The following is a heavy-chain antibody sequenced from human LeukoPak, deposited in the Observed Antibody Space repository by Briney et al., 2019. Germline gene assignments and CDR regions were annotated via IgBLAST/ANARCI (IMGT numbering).Heavy chain of an antibody. V-gene: IGHV3-48*01. D-gene: IGHD3-22*01. CDR3: ARAQYYYDSSGYYYYFDY. CDR2: ISSSRSTI. CDR1: RFTFSNYN. Sequence: GGSLRLSCAASRFTFSNYNMNWVRQAPGKGLEWVSYISSSRSTIYYADSVKGRFTISRDNAKNSLYLQMNSLRAEDTAVYYCARAQYYYDSSGYYYYFDYWGQGTLVTVSP. J-gene: IGHJ4*02.